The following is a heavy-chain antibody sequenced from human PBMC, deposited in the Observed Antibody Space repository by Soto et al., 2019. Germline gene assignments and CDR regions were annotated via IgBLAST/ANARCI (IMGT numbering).Heavy chain of an antibody. V-gene: IGHV5-51*01. CDR2: FYPGDSNI. CDR3: TRSRGYCSANSCLDFDY. Sequence: GQSMRVWRRGAGGRFAGYGGGWMRQMPGRGLEWMGMFYPGDSNIKYSPSFQGQVTISADKSISTAYLQWSSLKASDTAMYYCTRSRGYCSANSCLDFDYWGQGTLVTVSS. CDR1: GGRFAGYG. D-gene: IGHD2-15*01. J-gene: IGHJ4*02.